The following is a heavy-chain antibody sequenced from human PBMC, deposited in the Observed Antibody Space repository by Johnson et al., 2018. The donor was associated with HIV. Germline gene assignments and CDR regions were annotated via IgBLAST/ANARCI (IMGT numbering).Heavy chain of an antibody. CDR3: ARPIARGASDI. D-gene: IGHD3-10*01. Sequence: VQVVESGGGLVQPGGSLRLSCAASGFTVSSNYMSWVRQAPGKGLEWVANIKEAGSEKYSVDSVRGRFTISRDNAKNSLYLQMNSLRVEDTAVYYCARPIARGASDIWGQGTMVTVSS. V-gene: IGHV3-7*03. J-gene: IGHJ3*02. CDR1: GFTVSSNY. CDR2: IKEAGSEK.